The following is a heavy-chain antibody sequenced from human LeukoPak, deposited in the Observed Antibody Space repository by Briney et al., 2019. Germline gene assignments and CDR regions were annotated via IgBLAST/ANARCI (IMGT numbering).Heavy chain of an antibody. D-gene: IGHD4-17*01. CDR2: IKHDGSER. CDR3: ARDRTNDYGHNIGSFDI. V-gene: IGHV3-7*01. Sequence: GGSLRLSCAASGFTFRNSWMTWVRQAPGKGLEWVANIKHDGSERNYVDSVKGRFTISKDNAKDSLYLQMNSLRANDTAVYYCARDRTNDYGHNIGSFDIWGQGTMVTVSS. CDR1: GFTFRNSW. J-gene: IGHJ3*02.